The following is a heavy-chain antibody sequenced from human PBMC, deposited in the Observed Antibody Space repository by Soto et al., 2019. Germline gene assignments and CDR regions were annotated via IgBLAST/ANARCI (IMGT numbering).Heavy chain of an antibody. CDR1: GYSFTTYW. CDR3: ARLNSNYYYYGIDV. J-gene: IGHJ6*02. D-gene: IGHD3-22*01. CDR2: IDPGDSYT. Sequence: GESLKISCKGSGYSFTTYWIGWVREMPGKGQEWMGRIDPGDSYTSYSPSFQGHVTISADKSISTAYLQWCSLKASDTAMYYCARLNSNYYYYGIDVWGQGTTVTVSS. V-gene: IGHV5-10-1*01.